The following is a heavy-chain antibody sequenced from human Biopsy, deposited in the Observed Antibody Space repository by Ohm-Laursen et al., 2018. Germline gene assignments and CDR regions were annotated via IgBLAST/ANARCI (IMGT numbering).Heavy chain of an antibody. J-gene: IGHJ4*02. CDR2: IYWNNDK. Sequence: TQTLTLTFTFSGFSLINSGVGVAWIRQPPGKALEWLAIIYWNNDKHFSPSLRSRLTITKDTSRNQVVLTVTNMDPVDTATYSCAHARGYSYGYSYFDYWGQGTLDTVSS. D-gene: IGHD5-18*01. CDR3: AHARGYSYGYSYFDY. V-gene: IGHV2-5*01. CDR1: GFSLINSGVG.